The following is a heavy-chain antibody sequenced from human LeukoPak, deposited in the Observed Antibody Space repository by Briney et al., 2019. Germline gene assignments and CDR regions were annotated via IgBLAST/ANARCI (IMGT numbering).Heavy chain of an antibody. CDR3: AKLYYYYGMDV. J-gene: IGHJ6*02. V-gene: IGHV3-7*03. CDR2: IRGDGNEK. Sequence: PGGSLRLSCAASGFSFSSYWMTWVRQAPGRGLEFVANIRGDGNEKYYMDSMKGRLTISRDNAKNSLFLQMSGLRAEDTAVYYCAKLYYYYGMDVWGQGTTVTVSS. CDR1: GFSFSSYW.